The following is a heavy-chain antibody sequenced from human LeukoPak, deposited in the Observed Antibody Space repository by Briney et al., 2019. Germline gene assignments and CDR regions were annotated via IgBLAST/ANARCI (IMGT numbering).Heavy chain of an antibody. CDR1: GFAFSTYW. V-gene: IGHV3-74*03. Sequence: GGSLRLSCTASGFAFSTYWINWVRQSPGKGPVWVALINGDGSTTTHADSVKGRFTISRDNAKNTAYLQMISLRDEDTAVYFCARDYAGSPDYWGQGTLVTVSA. CDR2: INGDGSTT. D-gene: IGHD3-10*01. J-gene: IGHJ4*02. CDR3: ARDYAGSPDY.